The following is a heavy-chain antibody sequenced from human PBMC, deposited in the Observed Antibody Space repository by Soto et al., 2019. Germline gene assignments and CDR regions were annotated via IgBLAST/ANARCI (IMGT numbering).Heavy chain of an antibody. D-gene: IGHD3-10*01. CDR2: IYYSGST. CDR1: GGSISSSSYY. V-gene: IGHV4-39*01. Sequence: QLQVQESGPGLVKPSETLSLTCTVSGGSISSSSYYWGWIRQPPGKGLEWIGSIYYSGSTYYNPSLKSRVTISVDTSKKQFSLKLSSVTAADTAVYYCARTITMVRGWDYWGQGTLVTVSS. CDR3: ARTITMVRGWDY. J-gene: IGHJ4*02.